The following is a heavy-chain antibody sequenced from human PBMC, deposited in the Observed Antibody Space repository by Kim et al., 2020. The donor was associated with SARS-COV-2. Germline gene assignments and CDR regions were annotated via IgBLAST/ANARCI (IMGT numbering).Heavy chain of an antibody. V-gene: IGHV3-23*01. CDR2: ISGSGGST. CDR3: AKDMWNYYGSGSLPDYYGMNV. CDR1: GFTFSSYA. D-gene: IGHD3-10*01. Sequence: GGSLRRSCAASGFTFSSYAMSWVRQAPGKGLEWVSAISGSGGSTYYADSVKGRFTISRDNSKNTLYLQMNSLRAEETAVYYCAKDMWNYYGSGSLPDYYGMNVWGQGTTVTVSS. J-gene: IGHJ6*02.